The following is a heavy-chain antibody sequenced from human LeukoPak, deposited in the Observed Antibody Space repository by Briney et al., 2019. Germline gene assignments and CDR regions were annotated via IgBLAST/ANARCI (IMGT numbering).Heavy chain of an antibody. CDR3: AIVVVVAATRNWFDP. Sequence: SETPSLTCTVSGGSISSFYWSWIRQPAGKGLEWIGRIYTSGSTNYNPSLKSRVTMSVDTSKNQFSLKLSSVTAADTAVYYCAIVVVVAATRNWFDPWGQGTLVTVSS. CDR2: IYTSGST. J-gene: IGHJ5*02. CDR1: GGSISSFY. D-gene: IGHD2-15*01. V-gene: IGHV4-4*07.